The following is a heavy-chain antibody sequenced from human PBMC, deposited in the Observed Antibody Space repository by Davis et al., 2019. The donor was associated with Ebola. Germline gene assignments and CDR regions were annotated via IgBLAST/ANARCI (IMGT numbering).Heavy chain of an antibody. CDR1: GGSISSYY. CDR3: ARRPRFLEWSRRYYYGMDV. V-gene: IGHV4-59*12. D-gene: IGHD3-3*01. CDR2: IYYSGST. J-gene: IGHJ6*02. Sequence: MPSETLSLTCTVSGGSISSYYWSWIRQPPGKGLEWIGYIYYSGSTNYNPSLKSRVTISVDTSKNQFSLKLSSVTAADTAVYYCARRPRFLEWSRRYYYGMDVWGQGTTVTVSS.